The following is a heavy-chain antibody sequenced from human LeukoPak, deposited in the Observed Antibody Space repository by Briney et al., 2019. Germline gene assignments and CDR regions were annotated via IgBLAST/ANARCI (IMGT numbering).Heavy chain of an antibody. CDR3: ARVGTRFPPSGWFDP. Sequence: EPSETLSLTCTVSGNSISSGDNYWSWIRQPAGKGLEWIGRIYTSGSTNYNPSLKSRITISGDTSKSQFSLKLSSVTAADTAVYYCARVGTRFPPSGWFDPWGREPWSPSPQ. D-gene: IGHD3-3*01. J-gene: IGHJ5*02. CDR1: GNSISSGDNY. V-gene: IGHV4-61*02. CDR2: IYTSGST.